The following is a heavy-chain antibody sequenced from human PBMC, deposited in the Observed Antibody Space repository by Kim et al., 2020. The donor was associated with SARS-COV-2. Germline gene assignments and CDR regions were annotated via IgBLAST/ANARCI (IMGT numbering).Heavy chain of an antibody. Sequence: SETLSLTCTVSGGSISSGGYYWSWIRQHPGKGLEWIVYIYYSGSTYYNPSLKSRVTISVDTSKNQFSLKLSSVTAANTAVYYCARRSTYYYGSELRNWFDPWRQGTLVTVSS. V-gene: IGHV4-31*03. CDR2: IYYSGST. J-gene: IGHJ5*02. CDR1: GGSISSGGYY. D-gene: IGHD3-10*01. CDR3: ARRSTYYYGSELRNWFDP.